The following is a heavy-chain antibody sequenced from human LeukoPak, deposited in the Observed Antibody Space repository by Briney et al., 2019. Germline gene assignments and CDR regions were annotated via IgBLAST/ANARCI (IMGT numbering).Heavy chain of an antibody. Sequence: GGSLRLSCAASGFTFSSYGMHWVRQAPGKGLEWVAVISYDGSNKYYADSVKGRFTISRDNSKNALYLQMNSLRAEDTAVYYCARAIAYSSSSALDYWGQGTLVTVSS. J-gene: IGHJ4*02. D-gene: IGHD6-6*01. CDR2: ISYDGSNK. V-gene: IGHV3-30*03. CDR1: GFTFSSYG. CDR3: ARAIAYSSSSALDY.